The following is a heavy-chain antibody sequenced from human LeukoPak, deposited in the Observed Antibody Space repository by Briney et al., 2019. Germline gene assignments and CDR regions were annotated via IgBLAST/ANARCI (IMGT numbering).Heavy chain of an antibody. D-gene: IGHD6-13*01. Sequence: GGSLRLSCAASGFTFSSYAMHWVRQAPGKGLEWVAVISYDGSNKYYADSVKGRFTISRDNSKNTLYLQMNSLRAEDTAVYYCARGRSSSWYRTYYFDYWGQGTLVTVSS. CDR2: ISYDGSNK. CDR1: GFTFSSYA. CDR3: ARGRSSSWYRTYYFDY. V-gene: IGHV3-30-3*01. J-gene: IGHJ4*02.